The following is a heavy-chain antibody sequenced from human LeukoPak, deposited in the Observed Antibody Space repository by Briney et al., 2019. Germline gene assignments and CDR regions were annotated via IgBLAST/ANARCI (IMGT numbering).Heavy chain of an antibody. V-gene: IGHV3-21*01. CDR3: ARDFDSYCGDDCYSGLENWFDP. D-gene: IGHD2-21*02. CDR2: ISSSSSYI. Sequence: PGGSLRLSCAASGFTFSSYSMNWVRQAPGKGLEWVSSISSSSSYIYYADSVKGRFTISRDNAKNSLSLQMNSLRAEDTAVYYCARDFDSYCGDDCYSGLENWFDPWGQGTLVTVSS. J-gene: IGHJ5*02. CDR1: GFTFSSYS.